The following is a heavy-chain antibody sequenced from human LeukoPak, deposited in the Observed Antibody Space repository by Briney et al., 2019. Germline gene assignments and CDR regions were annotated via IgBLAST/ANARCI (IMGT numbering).Heavy chain of an antibody. CDR1: GYTFTGYY. J-gene: IGHJ4*02. Sequence: GASVKVSCKASGYTFTGYYMHWVRQAPGQGLEWMVWINPNSGGTNYAQKFQGRVTMTRDTSISTAYMELSRLRSDDTAVYYCARGEDIVVVFFDYWGQGTLVTVSS. CDR2: INPNSGGT. CDR3: ARGEDIVVVFFDY. D-gene: IGHD2-15*01. V-gene: IGHV1-2*02.